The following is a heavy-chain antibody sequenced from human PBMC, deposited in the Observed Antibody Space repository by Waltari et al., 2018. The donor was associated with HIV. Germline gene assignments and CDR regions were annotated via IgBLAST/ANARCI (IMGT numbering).Heavy chain of an antibody. CDR3: ARGKATEAGLDY. CDR1: GFTFSSYS. Sequence: EVQLVESGGGLVQPGGSLRLSCAASGFTFSSYSMNWVRQASGNGLEWVSSMSRRSRTINYADSVKCRFTISRDNAKNSLYLQMNSLRDEDTAVYYCARGKATEAGLDYWGQGTLVTVSS. CDR2: MSRRSRTI. J-gene: IGHJ4*02. V-gene: IGHV3-48*02. D-gene: IGHD1-26*01.